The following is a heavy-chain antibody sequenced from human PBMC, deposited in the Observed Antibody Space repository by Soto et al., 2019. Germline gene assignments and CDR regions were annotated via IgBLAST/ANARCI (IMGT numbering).Heavy chain of an antibody. J-gene: IGHJ3*02. D-gene: IGHD6-19*01. CDR3: ARDYHSGGAFDI. CDR1: GGSISSYY. CDR2: IYYSGST. V-gene: IGHV4-59*01. Sequence: LSLTCTVSGGSISSYYWSWIRQPPGKGLEWIGYIYYSGSTNYNPSLKSRVTISVDTSKNQFSLKLSSVTAADTAVYYCARDYHSGGAFDIWGQGTMVTVSS.